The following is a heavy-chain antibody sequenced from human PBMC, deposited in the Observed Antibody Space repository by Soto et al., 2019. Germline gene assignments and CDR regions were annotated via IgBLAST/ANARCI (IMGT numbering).Heavy chain of an antibody. Sequence: GASVKVSCKASGYTFTSYYMHWVRQAPGQGLEWMGIINPSGGSTSYAQKFQGRVTMTRDTSTSTVYMELSSLRSEDTAVYYCAILSGVGSSDNWFDPWGQGTLVTVSS. D-gene: IGHD6-6*01. CDR3: AILSGVGSSDNWFDP. CDR2: INPSGGST. CDR1: GYTFTSYY. V-gene: IGHV1-46*03. J-gene: IGHJ5*02.